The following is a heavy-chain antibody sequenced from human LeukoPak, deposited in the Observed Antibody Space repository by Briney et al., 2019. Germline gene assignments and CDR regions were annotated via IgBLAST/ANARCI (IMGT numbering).Heavy chain of an antibody. J-gene: IGHJ4*02. D-gene: IGHD2-2*01. V-gene: IGHV4-34*01. CDR1: GGSFSGYY. CDR2: INHSGST. CDR3: ARKTPRGYCSSTSCYGVFDY. Sequence: PSETLSLTCAVYGGSFSGYYWSWIRQPPGKGLEWIGEINHSGSTNYNPSLKSRVTISVDTSKNQSSLKLSSVTAADTAVYYCARKTPRGYCSSTSCYGVFDYWGQGTLVTVSS.